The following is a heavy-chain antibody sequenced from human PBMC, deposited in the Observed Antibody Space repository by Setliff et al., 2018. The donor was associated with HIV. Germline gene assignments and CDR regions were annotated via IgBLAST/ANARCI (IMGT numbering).Heavy chain of an antibody. CDR3: ARSGGIGNYHWDV. V-gene: IGHV3-21*01. CDR1: GFGFTFSSYC. D-gene: IGHD3-16*01. Sequence: GGSLRLSCVASGFGFTFSSYCMGWYRQAPGKGMEWVSSISDGSTYIYQSDSERGRFTISRDDARKSLYLQMNSLGAEDTAVYYCARSGGIGNYHWDVWGKGTTVTVSS. J-gene: IGHJ6*03. CDR2: ISDGSTYI.